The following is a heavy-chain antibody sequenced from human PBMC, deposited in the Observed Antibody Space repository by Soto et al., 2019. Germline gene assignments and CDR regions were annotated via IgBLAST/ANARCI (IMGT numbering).Heavy chain of an antibody. V-gene: IGHV4-4*02. CDR2: IYHSGST. J-gene: IGHJ5*02. CDR3: ARNYMVRGVMRGFDP. Sequence: PSEPLSLTCAVSGGSISSSNWWSWVRQPPGKGLEWIGEIYHSGSTNYNPSLKSRVTISVDKSKNQFSLKLSSVTAADTAVYYCARNYMVRGVMRGFDPWGQGTLVTVSS. CDR1: GGSISSSNW. D-gene: IGHD3-10*01.